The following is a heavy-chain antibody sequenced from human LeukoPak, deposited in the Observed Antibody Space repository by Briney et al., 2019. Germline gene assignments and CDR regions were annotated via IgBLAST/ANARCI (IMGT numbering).Heavy chain of an antibody. J-gene: IGHJ3*02. CDR1: GYTFTGYY. V-gene: IGHV1-2*06. CDR3: ARAGYSSSWYSSSAFDI. D-gene: IGHD6-13*01. CDR2: INPNSGGT. Sequence: GASVKVSCKASGYTFTGYYMHWVRQAPGQGLEWIGRINPNSGGTNYAQKFQGRVTMTRDTSISTAYMELSRLRSDDTAVYYCARAGYSSSWYSSSAFDIWGQGTMVTVSS.